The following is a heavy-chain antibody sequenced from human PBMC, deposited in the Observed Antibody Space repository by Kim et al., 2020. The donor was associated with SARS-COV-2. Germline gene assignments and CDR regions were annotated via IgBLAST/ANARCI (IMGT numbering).Heavy chain of an antibody. CDR2: ICYDGNNK. Sequence: GGSLRLSCAASGFTFSSYGMHWVRQAPGKGLEWVAVICYDGNNKFYADSVKGRFTISRDNSKNTLYLHMNSLRAEDTAVYYCARVGENDDSNGWYFALWGRGTLVPVSS. CDR3: ARVGENDDSNGWYFAL. D-gene: IGHD4-4*01. J-gene: IGHJ2*01. CDR1: GFTFSSYG. V-gene: IGHV3-33*01.